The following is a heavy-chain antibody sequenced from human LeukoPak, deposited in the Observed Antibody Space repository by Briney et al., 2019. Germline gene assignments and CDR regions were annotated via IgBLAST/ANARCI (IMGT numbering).Heavy chain of an antibody. J-gene: IGHJ4*02. CDR3: AKGPHLYSGYHPDY. V-gene: IGHV3-23*01. D-gene: IGHD5-12*01. CDR2: ITGSDDTT. CDR1: GFTFSSYA. Sequence: PGGSLRLSCAASGFTFSSYALTWVRQAPGKGLEWVATITGSDDTTYYADSVKGRFTISRDYSKNAVHLQLTSLRAEDTAIYYCAKGPHLYSGYHPDYWGQGTLVTVSS.